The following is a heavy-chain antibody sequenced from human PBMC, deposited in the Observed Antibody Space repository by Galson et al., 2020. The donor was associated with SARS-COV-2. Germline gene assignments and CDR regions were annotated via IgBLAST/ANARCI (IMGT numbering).Heavy chain of an antibody. D-gene: IGHD2-21*02. V-gene: IGHV1-24*01. Sequence: ASVKVSCKVSGYTLTELSMHWVRQAPGKGLEWMGGFDPEDGETIYAQKFQGRVTMTEDTSTDTAYMELSSLRSEDTAVYYCATTTPYCGGDCYLNWFDPWGQGTLVTVSS. CDR2: FDPEDGET. CDR1: GYTLTELS. J-gene: IGHJ5*02. CDR3: ATTTPYCGGDCYLNWFDP.